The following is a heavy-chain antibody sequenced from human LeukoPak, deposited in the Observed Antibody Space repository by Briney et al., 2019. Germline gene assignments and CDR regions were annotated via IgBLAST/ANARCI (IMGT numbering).Heavy chain of an antibody. D-gene: IGHD1-26*01. CDR2: IYYSGST. V-gene: IGHV4-61*01. CDR3: ARDARVGWFDP. CDR1: GGSVSSGSYY. J-gene: IGHJ5*02. Sequence: SETLSLTCTVSGGSVSSGSYYWSWIRQPSGKGLEWIGYIYYSGSTNYNPSLKSRVTISVDTSKNQFSLKLSSVTAADTAVYYCARDARVGWFDPWGQGTLVTVSS.